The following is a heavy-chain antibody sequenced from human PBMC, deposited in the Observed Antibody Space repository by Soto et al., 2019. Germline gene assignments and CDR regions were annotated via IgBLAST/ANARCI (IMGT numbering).Heavy chain of an antibody. CDR2: ISSSSSYI. V-gene: IGHV3-21*01. D-gene: IGHD3-16*02. CDR1: GFTFSSYS. Sequence: GGSLRLSCAASGFTFSSYSMNWVRQAPGKGLEWVSSISSSSSYIYYADSVKGRFTISRDNAKNSLYLQMNSLRAEDTAVYYCARAGIYDYIWGSYPNDYYFDYWGQGTLVTVSS. CDR3: ARAGIYDYIWGSYPNDYYFDY. J-gene: IGHJ4*02.